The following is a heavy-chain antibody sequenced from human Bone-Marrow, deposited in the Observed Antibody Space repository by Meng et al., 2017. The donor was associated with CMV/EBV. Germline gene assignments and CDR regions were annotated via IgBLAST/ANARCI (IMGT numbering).Heavy chain of an antibody. CDR1: GGSISSSSYY. CDR3: ARDPPVPTAGGFDY. J-gene: IGHJ4*02. V-gene: IGHV4-39*07. Sequence: SGPGLVKPSETLSLTCTVSGGSISSSSYYWGWIRQPPGKGLEWIGSIYYSGSTYYNPSLKSRVTISVDTSKNQFSLKLSSVTAADTAVYYCARDPPVPTAGGFDYWGQGTLVTVSS. CDR2: IYYSGST. D-gene: IGHD6-13*01.